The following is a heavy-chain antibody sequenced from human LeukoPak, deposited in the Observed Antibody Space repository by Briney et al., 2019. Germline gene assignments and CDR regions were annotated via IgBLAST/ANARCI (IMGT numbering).Heavy chain of an antibody. D-gene: IGHD6-19*01. CDR2: ISSSGSTI. CDR3: ARGRGVRLAVDDAFDI. Sequence: GGSLRLSCPASGFTFSSYEMNWVRQAPGKGLEWVSYISSSGSTIYYADSVKGRFTISRDNAKNSLYLQMNSLRAEDTAVYYCARGRGVRLAVDDAFDIWGQGTMVTVSS. V-gene: IGHV3-48*03. CDR1: GFTFSSYE. J-gene: IGHJ3*02.